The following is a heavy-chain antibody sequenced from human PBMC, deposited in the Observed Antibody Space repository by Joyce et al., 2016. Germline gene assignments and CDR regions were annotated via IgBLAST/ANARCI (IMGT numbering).Heavy chain of an antibody. Sequence: QVQLVQSGTEVKKPGSSVKVSCKASGGTFSGYAISWVRQAPGQGLEGMGGIIPIYATIYYAQKFQGRVTISADESTSTTYMELSSLRSEDTAVYFCASQPPKYYAMDVWGQGTTVTVSS. CDR1: GGTFSGYA. CDR3: ASQPPKYYAMDV. V-gene: IGHV1-69*01. J-gene: IGHJ6*02. D-gene: IGHD1-14*01. CDR2: IIPIYATI.